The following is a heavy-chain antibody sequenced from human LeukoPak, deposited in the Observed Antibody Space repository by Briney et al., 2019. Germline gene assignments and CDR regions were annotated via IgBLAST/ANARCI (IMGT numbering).Heavy chain of an antibody. CDR3: ARDWRYCSSTSCYGYYNWFDP. CDR2: IIPILGIA. V-gene: IGHV1-69*04. D-gene: IGHD2-2*01. J-gene: IGHJ5*02. Sequence: ASVKVSCKASGYTFTSYYMHWVRQAPGQGLEWMGRIIPILGIANYAQKFQGRVTITADKSTSTAYMELSSLRSEDTAVYYCARDWRYCSSTSCYGYYNWFDPWGQGTLVTVSS. CDR1: GYTFTSYY.